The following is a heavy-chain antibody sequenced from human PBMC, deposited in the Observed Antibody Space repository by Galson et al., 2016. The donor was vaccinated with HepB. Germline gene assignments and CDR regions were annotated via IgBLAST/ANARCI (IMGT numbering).Heavy chain of an antibody. D-gene: IGHD6-6*01. CDR2: IDWDGDQ. J-gene: IGHJ4*02. CDR1: GFSLTTNNMC. V-gene: IGHV2-70*01. Sequence: PALVKPTQTLTLTCTFSGFSLTTNNMCVSWIRQPPEKALEWLALIDWDGDQYYSTSLKARLSISRDTSKNQVVLIMTNMDPVDTATYYCARVVAPGGFDYWGLGTLVTVSS. CDR3: ARVVAPGGFDY.